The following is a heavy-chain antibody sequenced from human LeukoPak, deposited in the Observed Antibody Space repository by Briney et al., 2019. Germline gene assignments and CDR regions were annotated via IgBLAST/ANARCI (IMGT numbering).Heavy chain of an antibody. Sequence: SLRLSCAAPGFTFFDYAMPPGPEAPGEGLGGVSGISWNSGSIGYADSVKGRFTISRDNAKNSLYLQMNSLRAEDTALYYCAKGVYYDSSGYVDYWGQGTLVTVSS. V-gene: IGHV3-9*01. CDR3: AKGVYYDSSGYVDY. J-gene: IGHJ4*02. CDR1: GFTFFDYA. CDR2: ISWNSGSI. D-gene: IGHD3-22*01.